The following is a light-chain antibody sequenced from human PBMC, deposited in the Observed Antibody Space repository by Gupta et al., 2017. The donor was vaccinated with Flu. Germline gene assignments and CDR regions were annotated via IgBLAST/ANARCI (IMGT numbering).Light chain of an antibody. V-gene: IGLV2-11*01. J-gene: IGLJ1*01. CDR1: SSDVGGYNY. CDR2: DVT. CDR3: CSYAGSYTFDV. Sequence: VTISCTGTSSDVGGYNYVSWYQQHPGKAPKLMIYDVTKRPSGVPDRFSGSKSGNTASLTISGLQADDEADYYCCSYAGSYTFDVFGTGTKV.